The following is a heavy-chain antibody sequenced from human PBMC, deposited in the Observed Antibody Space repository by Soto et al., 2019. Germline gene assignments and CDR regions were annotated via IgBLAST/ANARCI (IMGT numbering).Heavy chain of an antibody. CDR1: GDSLRGQY. J-gene: IGHJ6*02. CDR2: LDQSGGT. V-gene: IGHV4-34*01. D-gene: IGHD6-19*01. Sequence: QVQLQQWGAGLLKVSETLSLTCAVVGDSLRGQYWNWIRQSPGKGLEWIGELDQSGGTNYNPSLKRRAIISDDTTMNKFSMTLSSVTAADTAVYFWAREDGNGWSGESLDVWGQGTTVTVSS. CDR3: AREDGNGWSGESLDV.